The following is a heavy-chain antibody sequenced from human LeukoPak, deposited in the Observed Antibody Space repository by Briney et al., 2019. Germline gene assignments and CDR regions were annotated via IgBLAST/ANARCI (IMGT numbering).Heavy chain of an antibody. J-gene: IGHJ4*02. V-gene: IGHV4-4*02. CDR1: GGSISSSNW. Sequence: SETLSLTCAVSGGSISSSNWWSWVCQPPGKGLEWIGEIYHSGSTNYNPSLKGRVTISVDKSKNQFSLKLSSVTAADTAVYYCARTEGEVGAALDYWGQGTLVTVSS. D-gene: IGHD1-26*01. CDR3: ARTEGEVGAALDY. CDR2: IYHSGST.